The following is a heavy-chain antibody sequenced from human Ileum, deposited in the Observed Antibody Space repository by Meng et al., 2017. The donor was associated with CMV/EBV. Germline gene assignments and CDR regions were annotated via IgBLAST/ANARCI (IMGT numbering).Heavy chain of an antibody. D-gene: IGHD6-19*01. V-gene: IGHV4-30-4*01. CDR2: IYYSGST. CDR3: AREGGGWYFDS. Sequence: QAPVQESGPGPVKPSQTLSLTCTVSGDSLSTGDYYWSWIRQPPGKGPEWIGYIYYSGSTLYNPSLKSPVTISLDKSKNQFSLRLRSVTAADTAVYFCAREGGGWYFDSWGQGTLVTVSS. CDR1: GDSLSTGDYY. J-gene: IGHJ4*02.